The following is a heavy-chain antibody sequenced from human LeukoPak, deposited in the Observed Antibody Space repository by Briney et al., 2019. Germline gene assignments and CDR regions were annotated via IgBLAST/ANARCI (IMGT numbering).Heavy chain of an antibody. J-gene: IGHJ4*02. Sequence: SETLSLTCTVSGGSISSSSYYWGWIRQPPGKGLEWIGSIYYDGTSYYNPSLKNRVNFSVDKSKNQFSLKLSSVTAADTAVYYCARDKAAAGTYYFDYWGQGTLVTVSS. V-gene: IGHV4-39*07. D-gene: IGHD6-13*01. CDR3: ARDKAAAGTYYFDY. CDR2: IYYDGTS. CDR1: GGSISSSSYY.